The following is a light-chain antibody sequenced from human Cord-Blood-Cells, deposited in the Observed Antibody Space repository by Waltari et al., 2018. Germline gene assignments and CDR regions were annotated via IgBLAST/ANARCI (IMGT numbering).Light chain of an antibody. CDR3: SSYTSSSTLV. Sequence: QSALTQPASVSGSPGQSITISCTGTSSDVGGYNYVSWYHHHPGKAPKLMFYDVSNRPSWVPNRFSDSKSGNTASLPISGLQAEDEADYYCSSYTSSSTLVFGGGTKLTVL. CDR2: DVS. CDR1: SSDVGGYNY. J-gene: IGLJ2*01. V-gene: IGLV2-14*03.